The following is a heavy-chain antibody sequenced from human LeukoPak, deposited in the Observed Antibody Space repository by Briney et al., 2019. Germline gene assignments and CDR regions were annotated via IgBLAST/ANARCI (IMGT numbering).Heavy chain of an antibody. D-gene: IGHD7-27*01. CDR3: ARTGEWHDAFDI. CDR2: ISAYNGNT. J-gene: IGHJ3*02. CDR1: GYTFTSYG. Sequence: GASVKVSCKASGYTFTSYGISWVRQAPGQGLEWMGWISAYNGNTNYAQKLQGRVAMTTDTSTSTACMELRSLRSDDTAVYYCARTGEWHDAFDIWGQGTMVTVSS. V-gene: IGHV1-18*01.